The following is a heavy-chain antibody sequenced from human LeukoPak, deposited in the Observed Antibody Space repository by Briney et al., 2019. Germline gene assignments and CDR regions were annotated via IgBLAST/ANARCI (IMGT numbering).Heavy chain of an antibody. CDR3: ARLPYDSSAYWAFDI. D-gene: IGHD3-22*01. V-gene: IGHV3-11*04. CDR2: ISSSGSTI. CDR1: GFTFSDFY. J-gene: IGHJ3*02. Sequence: GGSLRLSCAASGFTFSDFYMSWIRQAPGKGLEWASYISSSGSTIYYADSVKGRFTISRDNAKSSLYLQMNSLRAEDTAVYYCARLPYDSSAYWAFDIWGQGTMVTVSS.